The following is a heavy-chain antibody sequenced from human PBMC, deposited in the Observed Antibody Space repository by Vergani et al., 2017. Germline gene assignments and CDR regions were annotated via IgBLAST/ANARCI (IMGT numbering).Heavy chain of an antibody. D-gene: IGHD4-23*01. CDR1: GSSISSYY. Sequence: QVQLQESGPGLVKPSETLSLTCTVSGSSISSYYWSWIRQPPGKGLEWIGYIYYSGSTNYNPSLKSRVTISVDTSKNQFSLKLSSVTAADTAVYYCARGDYGGNLFDYWGQGTLVTVSS. J-gene: IGHJ4*02. CDR2: IYYSGST. CDR3: ARGDYGGNLFDY. V-gene: IGHV4-59*01.